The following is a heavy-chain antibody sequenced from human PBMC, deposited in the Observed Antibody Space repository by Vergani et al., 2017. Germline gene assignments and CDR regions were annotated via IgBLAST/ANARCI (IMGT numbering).Heavy chain of an antibody. CDR3: AWYVGITMFGVHQMVGYFDD. CDR1: GGTFSSYA. CDR2: IIPIFGTA. D-gene: IGHD3-3*01. J-gene: IGHJ4*02. Sequence: QVQLVQSGAEVKKPGSSVKVSCKASGGTFSSYAISWVRQAPGQGLEWMGGIIPIFGTANYEQKFQGRVTITADESTSTAYMELCSLRSEDTAVYYCAWYVGITMFGVHQMVGYFDDWGQGTLVTVSS. V-gene: IGHV1-69*01.